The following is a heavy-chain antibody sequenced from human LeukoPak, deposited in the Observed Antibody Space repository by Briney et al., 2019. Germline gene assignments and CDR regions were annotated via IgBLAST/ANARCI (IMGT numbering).Heavy chain of an antibody. V-gene: IGHV3-23*01. CDR1: GFTFSTYA. CDR3: AKDGGLIVVVPAASFDP. D-gene: IGHD2-2*01. CDR2: ISGSGGST. J-gene: IGHJ5*02. Sequence: AGGSLRLSCAASGFTFSTYAMSWVRQAPGKGLEWVSAISGSGGSTYYADSVKGRFTISRDNSKNTLYLQMNSLRAEDTAVYYCAKDGGLIVVVPAASFDPWGQGTLVTVSS.